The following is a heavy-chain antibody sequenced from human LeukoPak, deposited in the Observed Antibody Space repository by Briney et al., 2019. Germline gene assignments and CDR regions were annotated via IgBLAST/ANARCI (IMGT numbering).Heavy chain of an antibody. CDR1: GFTFSSYS. D-gene: IGHD1-7*01. J-gene: IGHJ4*02. V-gene: IGHV3-21*01. CDR2: ISSSSSYI. Sequence: GGSLRLSCAASGFTFSSYSMNWVRQAPGKGLEWVSSISSSSSYIYYADSVKGRFTISRDNAKNSLYLQMNSLRAEDTAVYHCARDGDNWNYALDYWGQGTLVTVSS. CDR3: ARDGDNWNYALDY.